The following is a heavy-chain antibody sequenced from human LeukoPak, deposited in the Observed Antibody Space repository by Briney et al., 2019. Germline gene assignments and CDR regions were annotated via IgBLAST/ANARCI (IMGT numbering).Heavy chain of an antibody. V-gene: IGHV4-4*07. D-gene: IGHD6-19*01. CDR1: GGSISSDY. J-gene: IGHJ3*01. CDR3: ARPYIIGWYGVFDV. CDR2: IYTSGTT. Sequence: SETLSLTCIASGGSISSDYWTWIRQPAGKGLEWIGLIYTSGTTNYNPSLKSRVTISGDTSKNQFSLKLSSVTAADTAVYYCARPYIIGWYGVFDVWGQGTMVTVSS.